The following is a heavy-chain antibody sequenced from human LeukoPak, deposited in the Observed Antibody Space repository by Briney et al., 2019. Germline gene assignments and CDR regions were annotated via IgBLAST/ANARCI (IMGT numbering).Heavy chain of an antibody. CDR1: GFPFSSYA. D-gene: IGHD1-14*01. CDR3: AKVAYISADY. Sequence: GGSLSLSCAASGFPFSSYAMSWVRQAPGRGVEWVSAICGCGGRTYYADSVGGRFTISRDNSKTTLYLQMNSLRAEDTAVYYCAKVAYISADYWGQRTLVTVPS. J-gene: IGHJ4*02. CDR2: ICGCGGRT. V-gene: IGHV3-23*01.